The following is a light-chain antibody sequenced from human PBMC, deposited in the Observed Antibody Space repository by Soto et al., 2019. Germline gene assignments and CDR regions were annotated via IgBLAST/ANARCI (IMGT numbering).Light chain of an antibody. CDR2: GAS. V-gene: IGKV3-20*01. J-gene: IGKJ4*01. CDR1: QSVSSNY. CDR3: QQYDRWPVT. Sequence: EIVLTQSPGTLSLSPGERATLSCRASQSVSSNYLAWYQHKPGQAPRLLISGASSRATGIPDRFSGGGSGTDFTLTISRLEPEDFAVYYCQQYDRWPVTFGGGTKVDI.